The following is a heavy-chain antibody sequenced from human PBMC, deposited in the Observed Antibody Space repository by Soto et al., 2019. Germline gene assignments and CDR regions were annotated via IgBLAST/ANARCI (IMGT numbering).Heavy chain of an antibody. CDR1: GFTFRTIG. CDR2: IWNDGSKK. Sequence: QVLLVETGGGVVQPGRSLRLSCAASGFTFRTIGMHWVRQAPGKGLEWVSVIWNDGSKKFYADSVKGRFTISRDNSNNTLYLQMDSLRPEDTAFYYCVTGNQNFFDYWGQGTLVTVSS. D-gene: IGHD1-1*01. J-gene: IGHJ4*02. V-gene: IGHV3-33*01. CDR3: VTGNQNFFDY.